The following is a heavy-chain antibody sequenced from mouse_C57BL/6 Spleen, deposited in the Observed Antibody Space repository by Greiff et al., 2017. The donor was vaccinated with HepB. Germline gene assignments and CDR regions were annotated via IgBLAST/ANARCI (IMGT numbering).Heavy chain of an antibody. D-gene: IGHD1-1*01. V-gene: IGHV1-53*01. CDR3: VRGNYYGSRAMDY. Sequence: VQLQQPGTELVKPGASVKLSCKASGYTFTSYWMHWVKQRPGQGLEWIGNINPSNGGTNYNEKFKSKATLTVDKSSSTAYMQLSSLTSEDSAVYYCVRGNYYGSRAMDYWGQGTSVTVSS. CDR2: INPSNGGT. CDR1: GYTFTSYW. J-gene: IGHJ4*01.